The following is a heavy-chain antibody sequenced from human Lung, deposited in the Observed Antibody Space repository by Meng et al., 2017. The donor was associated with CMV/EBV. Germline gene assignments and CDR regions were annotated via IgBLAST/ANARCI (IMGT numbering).Heavy chain of an antibody. CDR3: VSQIMAAVRGGFDC. V-gene: IGHV5-51*01. CDR1: GYNFANYW. D-gene: IGHD3-10*01. J-gene: IGHJ4*02. Sequence: NVSRKGSGYNFANYWTAWLRQRPGKGLEWMGIIYPGDSDTRYSPSFQGQVTISADKSISTAYLQWSSPKASDTVMYECVSQIMAAVRGGFDCWGQGTXVTVYS. CDR2: IYPGDSDT.